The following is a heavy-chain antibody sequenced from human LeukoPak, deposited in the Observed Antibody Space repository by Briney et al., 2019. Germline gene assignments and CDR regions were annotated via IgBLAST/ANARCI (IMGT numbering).Heavy chain of an antibody. CDR2: ISSSSSTI. D-gene: IGHD6-19*01. J-gene: IGHJ6*02. CDR1: GFTFSSYS. V-gene: IGHV3-48*01. Sequence: GGSLRLSCAASGFTFSSYSMNRVRQAPGKGLEWVSYISSSSSTIYYADSVKGRFTISRDNAKNSLYLQMNSLRAEDTAVYYCARDPNVRGWWDYYYYGMDVWGQGTTVTVSS. CDR3: ARDPNVRGWWDYYYYGMDV.